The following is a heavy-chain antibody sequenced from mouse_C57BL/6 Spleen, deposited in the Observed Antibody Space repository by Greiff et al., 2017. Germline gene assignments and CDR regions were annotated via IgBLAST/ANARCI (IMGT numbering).Heavy chain of an antibody. D-gene: IGHD2-4*01. CDR2: IHPNCGST. J-gene: IGHJ4*01. Sequence: QVQLQQPGAELVKPGASVTLSCKASGYTFTSYWMHWVKQRPGQGLEWIGMIHPNCGSTNYNEKFKRKATLTVYNSSLTAYMQLSSRTSDDSSVYYCSTGDIGLHYYAMDYWGQGTSVTVSS. CDR1: GYTFTSYW. CDR3: STGDIGLHYYAMDY. V-gene: IGHV1-64*01.